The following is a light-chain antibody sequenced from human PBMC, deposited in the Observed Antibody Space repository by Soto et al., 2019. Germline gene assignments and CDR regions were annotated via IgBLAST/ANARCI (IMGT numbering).Light chain of an antibody. CDR1: QSVSSN. V-gene: IGKV3D-15*01. CDR2: GEY. CDR3: KVPGRLLVN. Sequence: PSAVSRAPKERTTLSCRASQSVSSNLAWSQQKPGQAPRLIIYGEYTRATGILDRFSGRGCGTDSNLAIGRGKPEDLVSYYWKVPGRLLVNLGGGTKVDIK. J-gene: IGKJ4*01.